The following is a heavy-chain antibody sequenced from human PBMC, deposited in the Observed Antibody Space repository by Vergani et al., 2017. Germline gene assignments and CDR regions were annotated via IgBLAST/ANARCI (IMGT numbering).Heavy chain of an antibody. V-gene: IGHV4-59*11. CDR2: IHYSENT. J-gene: IGHJ5*02. CDR3: ASDTHSGQRADR. D-gene: IGHD6-19*01. Sequence: QVQLQESGPGLVKSSETLSLTCSVSFDSIRNLYCHWIRQPPRKGLEWIGSIHYSENTNYNPSLKTRVTISVDTSKNQFSLTLTSVTAADTAVYYCASDTHSGQRADRWGQGILVTVTS. CDR1: FDSIRNLY.